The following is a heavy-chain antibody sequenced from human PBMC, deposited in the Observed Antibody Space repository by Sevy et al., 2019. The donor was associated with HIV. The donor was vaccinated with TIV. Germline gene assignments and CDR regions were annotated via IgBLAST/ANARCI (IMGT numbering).Heavy chain of an antibody. CDR3: ARDPRMYGDYLLAYFDY. V-gene: IGHV3-33*01. Sequence: GESLKIACAASGFAPSTYGMHWVRQAPGKGLEWVAVIGYDGSNKYYADSVKGRCSISRDNSRNTLFLQMDSLRAEDTAVYYCARDPRMYGDYLLAYFDYWGQGTLVTVSS. CDR2: IGYDGSNK. CDR1: GFAPSTYG. J-gene: IGHJ4*02. D-gene: IGHD2-8*01.